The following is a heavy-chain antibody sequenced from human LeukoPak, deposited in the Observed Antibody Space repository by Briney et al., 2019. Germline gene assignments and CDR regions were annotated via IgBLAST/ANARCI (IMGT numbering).Heavy chain of an antibody. J-gene: IGHJ2*01. CDR1: GGSISIYF. Sequence: PSETLSLTCSVSGGSISIYFWNWIRQPAGKGLEWIGRIYTSGGTDYNPSLKSRVAISVDKSKNQFSLKLNSVTAADTAFYYCARDSGLPWLKWYLDLWGRGTLVTVSS. CDR3: ARDSGLPWLKWYLDL. CDR2: IYTSGGT. D-gene: IGHD6-19*01. V-gene: IGHV4-4*07.